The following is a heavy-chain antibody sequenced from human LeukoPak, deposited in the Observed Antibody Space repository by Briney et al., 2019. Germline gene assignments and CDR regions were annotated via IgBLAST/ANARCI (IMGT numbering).Heavy chain of an antibody. CDR3: ARRPVYGNSGYYAFDV. D-gene: IGHD3-22*01. CDR2: ISYDGNTK. J-gene: IGHJ3*01. CDR1: GFTFSSCA. V-gene: IGHV3-30*03. Sequence: PGRSLRLSCAASGFTFSSCAMHWVRQAPGKGLEWVAIISYDGNTKYYADSVKGRFTISRDNSKNTLYLQVNSLRAEDTAIYYCARRPVYGNSGYYAFDVWGQGTMVTVSS.